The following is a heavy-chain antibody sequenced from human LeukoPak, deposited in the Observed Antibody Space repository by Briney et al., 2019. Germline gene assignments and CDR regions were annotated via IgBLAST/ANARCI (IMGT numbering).Heavy chain of an antibody. CDR3: AKAAPQPGIAAAGHFDY. CDR1: GFSFNVYG. V-gene: IGHV3-30*18. Sequence: PGGSLRLSCAAFGFSFNVYGMHWVRQAPGKGLEWVAVISYDGSNKYYADSVKGRFTISRDNSKNTLYLQMNSLRAEDTAVYYCAKAAPQPGIAAAGHFDYWGQGPVTTVSS. CDR2: ISYDGSNK. D-gene: IGHD6-13*01. J-gene: IGHJ4*02.